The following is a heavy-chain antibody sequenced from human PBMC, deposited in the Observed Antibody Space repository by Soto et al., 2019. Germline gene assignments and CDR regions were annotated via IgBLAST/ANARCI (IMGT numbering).Heavy chain of an antibody. V-gene: IGHV1-8*01. CDR2: MNPNSGNT. CDR3: ASSYSNYALIDYYYYGMDV. Sequence: VASVKVSCKASGYTFTSYDINWVRQATGQGFEYLGWMNPNSGNTGYVKKFQGRVTMTRDTSMSTAYMELSSLRSEDTAVYYCASSYSNYALIDYYYYGMDVWGQGTTVTVSS. J-gene: IGHJ6*02. D-gene: IGHD4-4*01. CDR1: GYTFTSYD.